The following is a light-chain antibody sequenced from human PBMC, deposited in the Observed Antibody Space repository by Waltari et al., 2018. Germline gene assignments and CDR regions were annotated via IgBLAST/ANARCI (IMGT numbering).Light chain of an antibody. V-gene: IGLV2-23*02. CDR3: CSSAGSSTYVV. CDR2: GVN. J-gene: IGLJ2*01. CDR1: SSDVGTSNL. Sequence: QSALTQPASVSGSPGQSITVSCPGTSSDVGTSNLVSWYQQHPGKAPKLIIYGVNKRPSGVSDRFSGSKSGNTASLTISGLQAEDEADYYCCSSAGSSTYVVFGGGTKLTVL.